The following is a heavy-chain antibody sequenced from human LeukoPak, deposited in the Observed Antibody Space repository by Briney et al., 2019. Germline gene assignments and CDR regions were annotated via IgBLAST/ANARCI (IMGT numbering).Heavy chain of an antibody. V-gene: IGHV4-4*07. J-gene: IGHJ4*02. CDR2: IYSSGIN. CDR3: AREPTSGREPTSGRPLDY. D-gene: IGHD5-12*01. Sequence: SETLSLTCTVSGGSTSGYFWSWIRQPAGKGLEWIGRIYSSGINNYNPSLKGRVTMSLDTSKNHLSLNLSSVTAADTAVYYCAREPTSGREPTSGRPLDYWGQGTLVTISS. CDR1: GGSTSGYF.